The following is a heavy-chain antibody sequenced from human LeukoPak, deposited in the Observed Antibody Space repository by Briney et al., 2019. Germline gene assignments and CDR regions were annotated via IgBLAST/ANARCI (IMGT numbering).Heavy chain of an antibody. CDR2: IYTSGST. CDR3: ARDRGYDYDSSGTIELDY. D-gene: IGHD3-22*01. J-gene: IGHJ4*02. Sequence: SETLSLTCTVSGGSLSSGSYYWNWIRQPAGKGLEWIGRIYTSGSTNYNPSLKSRVTISVDTSKNQFPLKLSSVTAADTAVYYCARDRGYDYDSSGTIELDYWGQGTLVTVSS. V-gene: IGHV4-61*02. CDR1: GGSLSSGSYY.